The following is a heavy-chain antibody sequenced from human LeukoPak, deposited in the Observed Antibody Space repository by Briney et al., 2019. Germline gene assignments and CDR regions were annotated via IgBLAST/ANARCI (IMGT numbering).Heavy chain of an antibody. D-gene: IGHD1-26*01. V-gene: IGHV1-2*02. J-gene: IGHJ4*02. CDR3: ATIRFRVGATFGPDY. CDR2: INPNSGGT. CDR1: GGTFSSYA. Sequence: ASVKVSCKASGGTFSSYAISRVRQAPGQGLEWMGWINPNSGGTNYAQKFQGRVTMTRDTSISTAYMELSRLRSDDTAVYYCATIRFRVGATFGPDYWGQGTLVTVSS.